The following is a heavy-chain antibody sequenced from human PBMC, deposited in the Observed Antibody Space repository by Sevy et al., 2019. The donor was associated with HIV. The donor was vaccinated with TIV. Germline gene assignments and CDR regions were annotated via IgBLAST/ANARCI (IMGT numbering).Heavy chain of an antibody. J-gene: IGHJ6*02. CDR1: GGTFSSYA. CDR3: ARDQFSSIVVVPAANYGMDV. D-gene: IGHD2-2*01. CDR2: IIPIFGTA. Sequence: ASVKVSCKASGGTFSSYAISWVRQAPGQGLEWMGGIIPIFGTANYAQKFQGRVTITADESTSTAYMELSSLRSEDTAVYYCARDQFSSIVVVPAANYGMDVWGQGTMVTVSS. V-gene: IGHV1-69*13.